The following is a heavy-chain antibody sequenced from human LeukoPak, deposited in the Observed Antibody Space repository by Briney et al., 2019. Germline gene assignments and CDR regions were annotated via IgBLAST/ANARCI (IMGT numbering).Heavy chain of an antibody. CDR2: ISGSGGST. Sequence: GGSLRLSCAASGFTFSSYAMSWVRQAPGKGLEWVSAISGSGGSTYYADSVKGRFTISRDNSKNTLYLQMNSLRAEDAAEYYCAKAYTYDPPHYWGQGTLVTVSS. CDR3: AKAYTYDPPHY. V-gene: IGHV3-23*01. CDR1: GFTFSSYA. D-gene: IGHD3-22*01. J-gene: IGHJ4*02.